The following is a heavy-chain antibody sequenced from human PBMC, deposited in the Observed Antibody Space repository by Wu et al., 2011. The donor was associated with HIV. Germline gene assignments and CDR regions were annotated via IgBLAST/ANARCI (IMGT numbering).Heavy chain of an antibody. CDR3: ARDRYCSSSSCFFRGVISHYGMDV. CDR1: GYTFTSYG. Sequence: QVQLVQSGAEVKKPGASVKVSCKASGYTFTSYGISWVRQAPGQGLEWMAWISANNGDINYAQKFQGRVTMTTDTFTKTAYMELRSLRSDDTAVYYCARDRYCSSSSCFFRGVISHYGMDVWGQGTTVTVSS. V-gene: IGHV1-18*01. CDR2: ISANNGDI. J-gene: IGHJ6*02. D-gene: IGHD2-2*01.